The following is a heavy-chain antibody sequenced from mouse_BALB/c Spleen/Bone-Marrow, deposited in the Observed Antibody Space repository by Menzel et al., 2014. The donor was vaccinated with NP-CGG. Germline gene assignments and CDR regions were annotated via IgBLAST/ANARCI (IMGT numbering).Heavy chain of an antibody. CDR2: ISDGGTYT. J-gene: IGHJ3*01. CDR1: GFTFSDYY. CDR3: TRDETGTGAWFAY. Sequence: EVHLVESGGGLVKPGGSLKLSCAASGFTFSDYYMYWVCQTPEKRLEWVAIISDGGTYTYYPDSVKGRFTISRDNAKNNLYLQMSSLRSEDTAMYYCTRDETGTGAWFAYWGQGTLVTVSS. D-gene: IGHD4-1*01. V-gene: IGHV5-4*02.